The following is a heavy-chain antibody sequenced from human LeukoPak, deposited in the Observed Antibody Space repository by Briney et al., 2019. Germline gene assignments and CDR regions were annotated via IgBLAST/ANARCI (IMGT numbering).Heavy chain of an antibody. J-gene: IGHJ4*02. D-gene: IGHD1-26*01. CDR2: MNPSGDST. V-gene: IGHV1-46*01. CDR1: GYTFTNYY. CDR3: ARSGSYFPFDY. Sequence: GASVKVSCKASGYTFTNYYMHWVRQAPGPGLEWMATMNPSGDSTDYEQKFQGRVTVTRDTSTSIVYMELRTLRSEDTAVYYCARSGSYFPFDYWGQGTLVTVSS.